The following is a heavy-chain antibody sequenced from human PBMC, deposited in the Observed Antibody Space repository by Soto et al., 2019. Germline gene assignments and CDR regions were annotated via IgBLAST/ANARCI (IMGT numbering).Heavy chain of an antibody. V-gene: IGHV3-23*01. CDR1: GFTFSSYA. CDR2: ISGSGSST. D-gene: IGHD3-22*01. J-gene: IGHJ4*02. Sequence: EVQLLESGGGLVQPGGSLRLSCAASGFTFSSYAMSWVRQAPGKGLEWVSAISGSGSSTYYADSVKGRFTISRDNSKNTLYMQMNSQIAEDTAVYYCAKFLRYYYDISGYFDHWGQGTLVTVSS. CDR3: AKFLRYYYDISGYFDH.